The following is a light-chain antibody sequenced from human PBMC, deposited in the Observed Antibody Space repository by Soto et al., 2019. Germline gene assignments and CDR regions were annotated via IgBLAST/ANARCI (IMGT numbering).Light chain of an antibody. J-gene: IGKJ1*01. V-gene: IGKV3-20*01. CDR3: QQRET. CDR2: GAS. CDR1: QSVSSSY. Sequence: EIVLTQSPGTLSLSPGERATLSCRASQSVSSSYLAWYQQKPGQAPRLLIYGASSRATGIPDRFSGSGSGTDFTLTISRLEPEDFAVDYCQQRETFGQGTKVEIK.